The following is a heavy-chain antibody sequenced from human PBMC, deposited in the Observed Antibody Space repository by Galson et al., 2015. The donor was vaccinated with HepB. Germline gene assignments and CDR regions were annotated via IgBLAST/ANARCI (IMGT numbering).Heavy chain of an antibody. CDR3: ARGGLATIGGPTFDY. CDR1: GYTFSRFS. Sequence: SVKVSCKASGYTFSRFSISWLRQAPGQGLEWMGWISGYDVNVRYAQKFQGRLTMTTDTSTNTAHLDLRSLRSDDSAVYYCARGGLATIGGPTFDYWGQGTLVTVSS. V-gene: IGHV1-18*01. J-gene: IGHJ4*02. D-gene: IGHD5-24*01. CDR2: ISGYDVNV.